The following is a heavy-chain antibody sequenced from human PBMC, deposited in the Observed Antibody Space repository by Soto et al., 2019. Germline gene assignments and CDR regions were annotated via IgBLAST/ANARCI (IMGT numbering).Heavy chain of an antibody. Sequence: QIQLVQSGAEVKKAGASVKVSCKASGYTCTSYAMQWVRQTRGHRLEWMGSSNAGNGNTKYSQTSQGRVTITRDTSATTAYMELSSLRYETTAVYYCARDLGGWTDYWGQGTVVTVSS. CDR3: ARDLGGWTDY. CDR2: SNAGNGNT. CDR1: GYTCTSYA. D-gene: IGHD6-19*01. J-gene: IGHJ4*02. V-gene: IGHV1-3*01.